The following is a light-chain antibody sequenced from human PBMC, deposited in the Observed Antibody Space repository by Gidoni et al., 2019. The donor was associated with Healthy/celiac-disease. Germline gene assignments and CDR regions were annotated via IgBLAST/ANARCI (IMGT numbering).Light chain of an antibody. CDR1: ALPKQY. V-gene: IGLV3-25*03. CDR2: KDS. CDR3: QSADSSGTPVV. Sequence: SYELTQLPPVAVSPGQTARITCSGDALPKQYAYWYQQKPGQAPVLVIYKDSERPSGIPERFSGSSSGTTVTLTISGVQAEDEADYYCQSADSSGTPVVFGGGTKLTVL. J-gene: IGLJ2*01.